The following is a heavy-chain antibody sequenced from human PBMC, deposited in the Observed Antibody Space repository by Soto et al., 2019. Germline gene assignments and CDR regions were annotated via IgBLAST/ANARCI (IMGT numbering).Heavy chain of an antibody. CDR2: IYRSGTTV. J-gene: IGHJ4*02. D-gene: IGHD5-18*01. CDR3: ARDIRGFSRALDY. CDR1: GFTFSNYA. Sequence: GSLRLSCAASGFTFSNYAMNWVRQAPGKGLEWVSYIYRSGTTVYYADSVKGRFTISRDDADNSLFLQMDSLRDEDAALYYCARDIRGFSRALDYWGRGTPVTVSS. V-gene: IGHV3-48*02.